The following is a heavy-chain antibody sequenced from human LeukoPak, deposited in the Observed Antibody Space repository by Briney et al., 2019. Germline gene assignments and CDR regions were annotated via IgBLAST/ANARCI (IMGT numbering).Heavy chain of an antibody. D-gene: IGHD3-10*01. V-gene: IGHV4-38-2*02. CDR3: ASLYDSGFKFVY. Sequence: SETLSPTCTVSGYSISSGYYWGWIRQPPGKGLEWIGHIYHSGSTYYNPSLKSRVTISVDTSKNQFSLKLSSVTAADTAVYYCASLYDSGFKFVYWGQGTLVTVSS. CDR1: GYSISSGYY. J-gene: IGHJ4*02. CDR2: IYHSGST.